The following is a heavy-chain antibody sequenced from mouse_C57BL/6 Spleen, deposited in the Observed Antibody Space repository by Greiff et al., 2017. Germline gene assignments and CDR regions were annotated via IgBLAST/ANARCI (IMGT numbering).Heavy chain of an antibody. CDR1: GYTSTSYG. CDR3: ARNKDTVVATDYAMDY. CDR2: IYPRSGNT. V-gene: IGHV1-81*01. Sequence: QVQLQQSGAELARPGASVKLSCKASGYTSTSYGISWVKQRTGQGLEWIGEIYPRSGNTYYNEKFKGKATLTADKSSSTAYMELRSLTSEDSAVYFCARNKDTVVATDYAMDYWGQGTSVTVSA. D-gene: IGHD1-1*01. J-gene: IGHJ4*01.